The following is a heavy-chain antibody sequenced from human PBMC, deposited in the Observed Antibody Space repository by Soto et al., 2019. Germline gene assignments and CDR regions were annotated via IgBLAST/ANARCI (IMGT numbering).Heavy chain of an antibody. D-gene: IGHD3-16*01. CDR2: INHSGST. J-gene: IGHJ4*02. CDR1: GGSFSGYY. Sequence: QVQLQQWGAGLLKPSETLSLTCAVYGGSFSGYYWSWIRQPPGKGLEWIGEINHSGSTNYNPSLKSRVTISVDTSKNQFSLKLSSVTAADTAVYYCARASTWGGVCWGQGTLVTVSS. CDR3: ARASTWGGVC. V-gene: IGHV4-34*01.